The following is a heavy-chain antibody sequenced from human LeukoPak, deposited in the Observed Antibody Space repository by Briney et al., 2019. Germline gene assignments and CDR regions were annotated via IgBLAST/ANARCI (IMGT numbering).Heavy chain of an antibody. CDR3: ASPVVPAAISPETDAFDI. J-gene: IGHJ3*02. CDR1: GFTFSSYG. V-gene: IGHV3-30*02. Sequence: GGSLRLSCAASGFTFSSYGMHWVRQAPGKGLEWVAFIRYDGSNKYYADSVKGRFTISRDNSKNTLYLQMNSLRAEDTAVYYCASPVVPAAISPETDAFDIWGQGTMVTVSS. CDR2: IRYDGSNK. D-gene: IGHD2-2*01.